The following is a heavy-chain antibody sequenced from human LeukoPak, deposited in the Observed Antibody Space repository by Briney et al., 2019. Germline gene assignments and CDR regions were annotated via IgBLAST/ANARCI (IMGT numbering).Heavy chain of an antibody. CDR2: IYSGGIT. Sequence: PGGSLRLSCAASGFTVSSNYMSWVRQAPGKGLEWVSVIYSGGITYSADSVKGRFTISRDNSKNTLYLQMNSLRAEDTAVYYCARAATPGYYGDNSGDYFDYWGQGTLVTVSS. CDR1: GFTVSSNY. J-gene: IGHJ4*02. D-gene: IGHD4-23*01. V-gene: IGHV3-53*01. CDR3: ARAATPGYYGDNSGDYFDY.